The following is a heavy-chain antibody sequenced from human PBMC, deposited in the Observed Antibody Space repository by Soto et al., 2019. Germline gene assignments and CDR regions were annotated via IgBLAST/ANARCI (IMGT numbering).Heavy chain of an antibody. CDR2: ISSGGSFI. D-gene: IGHD3-16*01. J-gene: IGHJ6*02. CDR1: GFTFSDYY. V-gene: IGHV3-11*01. CDR3: ARHRYYEGSVPGYGMDV. Sequence: SLRLSCAASGFTFSDYYMSWIRQAPGKGLEYISYISSGGSFIYYADSVKGRFTISRDTAKTSLYLQMNSLRAEDTDLYYCARHRYYEGSVPGYGMDVWGQGTTVTVSS.